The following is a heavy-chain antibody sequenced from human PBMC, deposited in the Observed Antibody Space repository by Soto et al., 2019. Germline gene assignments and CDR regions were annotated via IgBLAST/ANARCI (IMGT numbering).Heavy chain of an antibody. CDR3: MRGGRASTRDDVLDV. Sequence: EVQLVESGGGLVKPGGSLRLSCVDSGFTFSSYSMNWVRQAPGKGLEWVASISSRSSVIWYTDSLKGRFTISRDNAKNSLQLQMNSLRAEDTDVYYCMRGGRASTRDDVLDVWGQGTMVTVSS. CDR2: ISSRSSVI. V-gene: IGHV3-21*06. J-gene: IGHJ3*01. CDR1: GFTFSSYS. D-gene: IGHD5-12*01.